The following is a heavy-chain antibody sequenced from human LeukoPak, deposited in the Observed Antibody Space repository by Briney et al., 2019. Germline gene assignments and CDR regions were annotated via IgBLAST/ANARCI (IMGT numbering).Heavy chain of an antibody. V-gene: IGHV3-48*03. D-gene: IGHD2-2*01. J-gene: IGHJ4*02. CDR1: GFTFSSYE. Sequence: PGGTLRLSCAASGFTFSSYEVNWIRQAPGKGLEWVSYTSSSGSTKYYADSVKGRFTISRDNDKKSLYLQMNSLRAEATAGYYCARGIGSVSCPLALWGQGTLVIVSS. CDR3: ARGIGSVSCPLAL. CDR2: TSSSGSTK.